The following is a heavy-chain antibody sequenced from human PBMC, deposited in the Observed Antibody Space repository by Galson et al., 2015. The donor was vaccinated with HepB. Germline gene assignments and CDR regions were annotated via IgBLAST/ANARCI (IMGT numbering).Heavy chain of an antibody. Sequence: SLRLSCAASGFTFSSYARSWVRQAPGKGLEWVSAISGSGGSTYYADSVKGRFTISRDNSKNTLYLQMNSLRAEDTAVYYCANSCGYSSSWCSKGDTLNFDYWGQGTLVTVSS. CDR3: ANSCGYSSSWCSKGDTLNFDY. CDR2: ISGSGGST. CDR1: GFTFSSYA. J-gene: IGHJ4*02. V-gene: IGHV3-23*01. D-gene: IGHD6-13*01.